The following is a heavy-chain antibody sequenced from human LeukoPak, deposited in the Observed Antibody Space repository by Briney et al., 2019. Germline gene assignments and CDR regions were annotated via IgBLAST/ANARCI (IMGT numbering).Heavy chain of an antibody. CDR1: GFTVSSNY. CDR2: IYSGGST. Sequence: GGSLRLSCAASGFTVSSNYMSWVRQAPGRGLEWVSVIYSGGSTYYADSVKGRFTISRDNSKNTLYLQMNSLRAEDTAVYYCASAWYSSSPGFLDYWGQGTLVTVSS. CDR3: ASAWYSSSPGFLDY. V-gene: IGHV3-53*01. J-gene: IGHJ4*02. D-gene: IGHD6-13*01.